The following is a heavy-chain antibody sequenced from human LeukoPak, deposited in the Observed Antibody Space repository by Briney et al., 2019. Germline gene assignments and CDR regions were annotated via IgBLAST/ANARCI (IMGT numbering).Heavy chain of an antibody. CDR1: GFSLSTSGVG. J-gene: IGHJ5*02. V-gene: IGHV2-5*01. Sequence: SGPTLVNPTQTLTLTRTFSGFSLSTSGVGVGWIRQPPGKALEWLALIYWSDDKRYSPSLKSRLTITKDTSKNQVVLTMTNMDPVDTATYYCAHSPLYYDILTGYWGVWFDPWGQGTLVTVSS. CDR2: IYWSDDK. CDR3: AHSPLYYDILTGYWGVWFDP. D-gene: IGHD3-9*01.